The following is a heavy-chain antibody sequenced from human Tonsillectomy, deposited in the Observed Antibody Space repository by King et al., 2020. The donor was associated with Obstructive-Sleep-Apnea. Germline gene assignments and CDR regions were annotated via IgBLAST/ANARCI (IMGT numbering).Heavy chain of an antibody. CDR3: ARDSLWFGELLVGGYYYYGMDV. D-gene: IGHD3-10*01. CDR1: GGSISSGDYY. Sequence: VQLQESGPGLVKPSQTLSLTCTVSGGSISSGDYYWSWIRQPPGKGLEWIGYIYYSGSTYYNPSLKSRVTISVDTSKNQFSLKLSSVTAADTAVYYCARDSLWFGELLVGGYYYYGMDVWGQGTTVTVSS. J-gene: IGHJ6*02. V-gene: IGHV4-30-4*01. CDR2: IYYSGST.